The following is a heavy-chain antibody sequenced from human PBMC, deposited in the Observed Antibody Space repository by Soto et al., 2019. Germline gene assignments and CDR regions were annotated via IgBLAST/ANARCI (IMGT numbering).Heavy chain of an antibody. J-gene: IGHJ4*02. CDR2: IIPMFGTA. V-gene: IGHV1-69*05. CDR3: ASGIQRWLPRINAGYSC. Sequence: QVQLVQSGAEVKKPESSVKVSCKAPGGTFSTYAISWVRQAPGQGLEWMGGIIPMFGTANYAQRVQDRVTITPDESTNTVYMELSSLRSEDTAVYFCASGIQRWLPRINAGYSCWGQGTLVTVSS. D-gene: IGHD5-12*01. CDR1: GGTFSTYA.